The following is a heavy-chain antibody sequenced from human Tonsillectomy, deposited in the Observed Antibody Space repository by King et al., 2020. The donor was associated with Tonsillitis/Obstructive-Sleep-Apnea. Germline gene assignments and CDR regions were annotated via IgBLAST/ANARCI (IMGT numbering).Heavy chain of an antibody. J-gene: IGHJ6*02. D-gene: IGHD3-3*01. V-gene: IGHV3-30*18. CDR1: GFTFSSYG. CDR3: PKEHSGVEYYDFWSGPNYYYYGMDV. Sequence: VQLVESGGGVVQPGRSLRLSCAASGFTFSSYGIHWVRQAPGKGLEWVAVISNDGSNKYYADSVKGRFTISRDNSKNTLYLQMNILRAEDTAVYYCPKEHSGVEYYDFWSGPNYYYYGMDVWGQGTTVTVSS. CDR2: ISNDGSNK.